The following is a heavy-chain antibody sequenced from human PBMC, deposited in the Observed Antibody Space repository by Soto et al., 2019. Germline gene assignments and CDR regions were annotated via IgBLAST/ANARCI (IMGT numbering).Heavy chain of an antibody. CDR2: IVPMFGTS. Sequence: QERLVQSGAEVRKPGSSVKVSCKVTGGTSTRYAINWVRQAPGQGLEWMGGIVPMFGTSKYAQKFQGRVTITAKTSTKIAYIELRSLRSEDTAVYYCNRGSEYDFWSGYLWGQGTLVSVSS. J-gene: IGHJ4*02. CDR3: NRGSEYDFWSGYL. V-gene: IGHV1-69*06. D-gene: IGHD3-3*01. CDR1: GGTSTRYA.